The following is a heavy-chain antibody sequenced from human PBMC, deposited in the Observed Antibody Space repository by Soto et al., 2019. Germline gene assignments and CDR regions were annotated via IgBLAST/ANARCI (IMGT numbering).Heavy chain of an antibody. J-gene: IGHJ6*02. CDR2: ISWNSGSI. D-gene: IGHD3-10*01. CDR3: AKDAITMVRGVISYYGMDV. V-gene: IGHV3-9*01. CDR1: GFTFDDYA. Sequence: EVQLVESGGGLVQPGRSLRRSCAASGFTFDDYAMHWVRQAPGKGLEWVSGISWNSGSIGYADSVKGRFTISRDNAKNSLYLQMNSLRAEDTALYYCAKDAITMVRGVISYYGMDVWGPGTRVTVSS.